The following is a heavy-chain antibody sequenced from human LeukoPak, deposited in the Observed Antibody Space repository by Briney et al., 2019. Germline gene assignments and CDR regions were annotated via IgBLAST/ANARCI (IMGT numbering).Heavy chain of an antibody. CDR2: IYYSGST. Sequence: SETLSLTCTVSGGSISSYYWSWIRQPPGKGLEWIGYIYYSGSTNYNPSLKSRVTISVDTSKNQFSLKLSSVTAADTAVYYCARQVVVTALYNWFDPWGQETLVTVSS. J-gene: IGHJ5*02. CDR1: GGSISSYY. V-gene: IGHV4-59*08. D-gene: IGHD2-21*02. CDR3: ARQVVVTALYNWFDP.